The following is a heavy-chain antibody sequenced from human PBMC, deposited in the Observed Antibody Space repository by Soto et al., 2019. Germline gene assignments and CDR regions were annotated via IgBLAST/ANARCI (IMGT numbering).Heavy chain of an antibody. CDR3: ARAYYYDSSGYPHDAFDI. D-gene: IGHD3-22*01. Sequence: GASVKVSCKASGGTFSSYAISWVRQAPGQGLEWMGGIIPIFGTANYAQKFRGRVTITADESTSTAYMELSSLRSEDTAVYYCARAYYYDSSGYPHDAFDIWGQGTMVTVSS. CDR1: GGTFSSYA. CDR2: IIPIFGTA. V-gene: IGHV1-69*13. J-gene: IGHJ3*02.